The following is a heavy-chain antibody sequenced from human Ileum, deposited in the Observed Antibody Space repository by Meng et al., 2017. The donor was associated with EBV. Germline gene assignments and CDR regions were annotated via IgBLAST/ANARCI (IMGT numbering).Heavy chain of an antibody. Sequence: VQRKESGPGLVGPSGTLSLTCSVSGDSISNEHWWSWVRQSPGKGLEWIGEIHHTRGPNYNPSLKSRDIISVDKPNNHFSLRLSAVTAADTAVYYCASNGAFSLDHWGQGTLVTVSS. V-gene: IGHV4-4*02. D-gene: IGHD2-8*01. CDR2: IHHTRGP. CDR1: GDSISNEHW. J-gene: IGHJ4*02. CDR3: ASNGAFSLDH.